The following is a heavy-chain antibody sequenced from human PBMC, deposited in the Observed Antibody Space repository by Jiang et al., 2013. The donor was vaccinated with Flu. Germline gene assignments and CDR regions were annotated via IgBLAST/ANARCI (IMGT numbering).Heavy chain of an antibody. D-gene: IGHD2-2*01. J-gene: IGHJ6*02. CDR1: GGTFSSYA. Sequence: SSVKVSCKASGGTFSSYAISWVRQAPGQGLEWMGGIIPIFGTANYAQKFQGRVTITADKSTSTAYMELSSLRSEDTAVYYCASTDCSSTSCTGAYYYYGMDVWGQGTTVTVSS. V-gene: IGHV1-69*06. CDR3: ASTDCSSTSCTGAYYYYGMDV. CDR2: IIPIFGTA.